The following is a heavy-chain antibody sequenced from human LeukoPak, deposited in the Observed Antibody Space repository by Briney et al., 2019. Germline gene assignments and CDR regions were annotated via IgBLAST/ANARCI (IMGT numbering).Heavy chain of an antibody. CDR2: INHSGST. CDR3: ARVYCSSTSCYRNWFDP. V-gene: IGHV4-34*01. Sequence: SETLSLTCAVYGGSFSGYYWSWIRQPPGKGLEWIGEINHSGSTNYNPSLKSRVTISVDTSKNQFSLKLSSVTAADTAVYYCARVYCSSTSCYRNWFDPWGQGTLVTVSS. D-gene: IGHD2-2*01. J-gene: IGHJ5*02. CDR1: GGSFSGYY.